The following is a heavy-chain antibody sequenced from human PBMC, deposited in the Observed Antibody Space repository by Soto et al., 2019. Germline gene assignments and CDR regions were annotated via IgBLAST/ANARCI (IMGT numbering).Heavy chain of an antibody. CDR1: GFSFSSYW. V-gene: IGHV3-74*01. Sequence: GGSLRLSCAASGFSFSSYWMHWVRQAPGKGLEWVSRIKTDGSETNYADSVRGRFTISRDNAKNSLSLQMNSLRAEDTALYYCAKGPWYSGYFHHWGQGTLVTVSS. CDR3: AKGPWYSGYFHH. CDR2: IKTDGSET. D-gene: IGHD6-13*01. J-gene: IGHJ1*01.